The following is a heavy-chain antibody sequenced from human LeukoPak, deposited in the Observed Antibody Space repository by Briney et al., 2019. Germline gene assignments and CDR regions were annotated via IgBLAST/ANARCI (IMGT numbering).Heavy chain of an antibody. D-gene: IGHD2-2*01. J-gene: IGHJ4*02. Sequence: ASVKVSCKASGYTFTGYYMHWVRQPPGQGLEWMGWINPNSGGTNYAQKFQGRVTMTRDTSISTAYMELSRLRSDDTAVYYCARIVPSPGAANYFDYWGQGTLVTVSS. CDR3: ARIVPSPGAANYFDY. CDR1: GYTFTGYY. CDR2: INPNSGGT. V-gene: IGHV1-2*02.